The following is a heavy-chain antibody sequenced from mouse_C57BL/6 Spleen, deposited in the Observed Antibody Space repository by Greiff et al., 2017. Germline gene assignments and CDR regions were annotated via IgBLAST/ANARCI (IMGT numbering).Heavy chain of an antibody. J-gene: IGHJ1*03. CDR3: ARKGYSGSREPYWYFDV. V-gene: IGHV1-19*01. CDR2: INPYNGGT. Sequence: VQLQQSGPVLVKPGASVKMSCKASGYTFTDYYMNWVKQSHGKSLEWIGVINPYNGGTSYNQKFKGKATLTVDKSSSTAYMELNSLTSEDSAVYYCARKGYSGSREPYWYFDVWGTGTTVTVSS. D-gene: IGHD1-1*01. CDR1: GYTFTDYY.